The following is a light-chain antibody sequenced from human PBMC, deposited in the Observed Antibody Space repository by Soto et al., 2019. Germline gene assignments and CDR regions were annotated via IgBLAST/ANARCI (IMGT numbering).Light chain of an antibody. CDR3: ASYASDNTWM. J-gene: IGLJ3*02. CDR2: DVS. CDR1: SSDVGGYNY. Sequence: QSALTQPASVSGSPGQSITISYTGTSSDVGGYNYVSWYQQHPGKAPKLMIYDVSNRPSGVSNHFSGSKSGNTASLTISGLQAEDEADYYCASYASDNTWMFGGGTKLTVL. V-gene: IGLV2-14*01.